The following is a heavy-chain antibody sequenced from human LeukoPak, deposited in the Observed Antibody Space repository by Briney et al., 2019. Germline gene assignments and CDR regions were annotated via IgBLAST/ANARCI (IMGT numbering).Heavy chain of an antibody. J-gene: IGHJ4*02. Sequence: SETLSLTCAVYGGSFSGYYWSWIRQPPGKGLEWIGEINHSGSTNYNPSLKSRVTISVDTSKNQFSLKLSSVTAADTAVYYRATYREMATSYYFDYWGQGTLVTVSS. V-gene: IGHV4-34*01. CDR1: GGSFSGYY. CDR2: INHSGST. D-gene: IGHD5-24*01. CDR3: ATYREMATSYYFDY.